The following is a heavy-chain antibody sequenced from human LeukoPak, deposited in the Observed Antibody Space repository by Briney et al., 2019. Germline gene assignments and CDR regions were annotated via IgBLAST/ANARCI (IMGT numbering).Heavy chain of an antibody. CDR2: ICTSGST. Sequence: SETLSLTCTVSGGSISSYYWSWIRQPAGKGLEWIGRICTSGSTNYNPSLKSRVTMSVDTSKNQFSLKLSSVTAADTAVYYCARGDYDFWSGYYTGAFDIWGQGTMVTVSS. J-gene: IGHJ3*02. CDR3: ARGDYDFWSGYYTGAFDI. D-gene: IGHD3-3*01. V-gene: IGHV4-4*07. CDR1: GGSISSYY.